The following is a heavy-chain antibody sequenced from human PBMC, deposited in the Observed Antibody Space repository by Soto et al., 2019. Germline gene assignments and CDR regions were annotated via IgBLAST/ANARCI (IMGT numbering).Heavy chain of an antibody. CDR1: GFSLSTSGVG. CDR3: AHRGPDPQDFDY. J-gene: IGHJ4*02. CDR2: IFWDDDK. Sequence: QITLKESGPTLVKPTQTLTLTCTFSGFSLSTSGVGVGWIRQSPGKALEWLALIFWDDDKRYSPSLKSRLTISKDISKNQVVLTVTNMDPVDTATYYCAHRGPDPQDFDYWGQGTLFTVSS. V-gene: IGHV2-5*02.